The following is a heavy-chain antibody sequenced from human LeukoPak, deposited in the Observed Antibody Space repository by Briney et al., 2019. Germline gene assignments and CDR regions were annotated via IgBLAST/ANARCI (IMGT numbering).Heavy chain of an antibody. CDR1: GFTLSSYW. J-gene: IGHJ4*02. V-gene: IGHV3-7*01. CDR2: INQDGSAK. D-gene: IGHD5-12*01. Sequence: GGSLRLSCAASGFTLSSYWMSWVRQAPGKGLEWVANINQDGSAKYYVDSVKGRFTISRDNAKNSLYLQMNSLRAEDTAVYYCARDLGYSGYDFDYWGQGTLVTVSS. CDR3: ARDLGYSGYDFDY.